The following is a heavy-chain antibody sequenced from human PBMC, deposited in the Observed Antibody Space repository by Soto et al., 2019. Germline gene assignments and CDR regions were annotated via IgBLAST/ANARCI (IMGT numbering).Heavy chain of an antibody. Sequence: VGSLRLSCSASGLAFSSYGMHWVRQAPGKGLQWVALISYDGSHEYYADSVKGRFTISRDNSKNMLYIQMNSLRTEDTALYYCAKLGGSLEGGHAFDLWGQGTMVTVSS. V-gene: IGHV3-30*18. D-gene: IGHD3-10*01. J-gene: IGHJ3*01. CDR1: GLAFSSYG. CDR3: AKLGGSLEGGHAFDL. CDR2: ISYDGSHE.